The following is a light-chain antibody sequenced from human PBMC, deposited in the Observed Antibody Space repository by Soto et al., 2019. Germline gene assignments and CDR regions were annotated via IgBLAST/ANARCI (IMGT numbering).Light chain of an antibody. V-gene: IGLV2-14*01. Sequence: QSVLTQPASVSGSPGQSITISCTGTSSDVGGYNYVSWYQQHPGKAPKLMIYEVSNRPSGVFNRFSGSKSGNTASLTISGLQAEDEADYYCSSYTSSSTLDVFGTGTKVTVL. CDR3: SSYTSSSTLDV. CDR1: SSDVGGYNY. J-gene: IGLJ1*01. CDR2: EVS.